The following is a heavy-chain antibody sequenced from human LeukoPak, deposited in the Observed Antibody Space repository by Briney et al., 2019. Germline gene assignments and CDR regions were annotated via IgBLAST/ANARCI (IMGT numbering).Heavy chain of an antibody. V-gene: IGHV3-30*04. D-gene: IGHD3-9*01. J-gene: IGHJ4*02. CDR1: GFTFSSYA. CDR2: ISYDGSNK. CDR3: ARDYTLRYFDWLLDY. Sequence: GGSLRLSCAASGFTFSSYAMSWVRQAPGKGLEWVAVISYDGSNKYYADSVKGRFTISRDNSKNTLYLQMNSLRAEDTAVYYCARDYTLRYFDWLLDYWGQGTLVTVSS.